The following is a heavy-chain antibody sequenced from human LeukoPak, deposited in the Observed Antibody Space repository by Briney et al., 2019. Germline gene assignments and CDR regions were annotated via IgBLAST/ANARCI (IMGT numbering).Heavy chain of an antibody. Sequence: GGSLRLSCAASGFTFSNSDMSWVRQAPGKGLEWVSGISGSSTYIYYGDSVKGRFTISRDNSKNTLFLQMNSLGAEDTAVYYCARAGWLKSRLGLDVWGQGTTVTVSS. CDR1: GFTFSNSD. CDR3: ARAGWLKSRLGLDV. V-gene: IGHV3-23*01. CDR2: ISGSSTYI. D-gene: IGHD3-10*01. J-gene: IGHJ6*02.